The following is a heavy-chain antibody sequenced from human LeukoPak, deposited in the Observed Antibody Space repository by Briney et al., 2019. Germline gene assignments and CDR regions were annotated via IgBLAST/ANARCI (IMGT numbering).Heavy chain of an antibody. D-gene: IGHD3-9*01. CDR2: IYSGGST. J-gene: IGHJ4*02. CDR3: ARSGADILTGYAYD. CDR1: GFTVSSNY. Sequence: PGGSLRLSCAASGFTVSSNYMRWVRQAPGKGLEWVSVIYSGGSTYYADSVKGRFTISRDNSKNTLFLQMNSPRAEDTAVYYCARSGADILTGYAYDWGQGTLVTVSS. V-gene: IGHV3-53*01.